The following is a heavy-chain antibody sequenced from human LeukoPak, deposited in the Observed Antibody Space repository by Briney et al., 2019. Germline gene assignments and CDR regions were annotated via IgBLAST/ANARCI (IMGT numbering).Heavy chain of an antibody. J-gene: IGHJ4*02. Sequence: GGSLRLSCAASGFTFSNYAMHWARQAPGKGLEYVSAISSNGGSTYYANSVKGRFTISRDKAKNSLYLQMNSLRAEDTAVYYCASGGNYYDSSGYYFEEYYFDYWGQGTLVTVSS. D-gene: IGHD3-22*01. CDR3: ASGGNYYDSSGYYFEEYYFDY. V-gene: IGHV3-64*01. CDR1: GFTFSNYA. CDR2: ISSNGGST.